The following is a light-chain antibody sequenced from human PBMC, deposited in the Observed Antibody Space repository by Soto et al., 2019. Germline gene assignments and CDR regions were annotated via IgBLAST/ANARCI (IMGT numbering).Light chain of an antibody. V-gene: IGKV3-15*01. Sequence: EIVMTQSPATLSVSPGEIATLSCWATQSVSRKLAWYQQKPGQTPRLLIYDASTRATGIPARFSGTGSGTDFTLTISSLQSEDFAIYYCQQYDNWPLTFGQGTKVEI. CDR3: QQYDNWPLT. J-gene: IGKJ1*01. CDR1: QSVSRK. CDR2: DAS.